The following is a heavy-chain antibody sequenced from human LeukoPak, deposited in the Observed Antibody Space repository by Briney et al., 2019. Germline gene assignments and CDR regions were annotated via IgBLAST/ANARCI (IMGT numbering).Heavy chain of an antibody. D-gene: IGHD1-26*01. CDR1: GLTFSSYA. J-gene: IGHJ4*02. CDR3: ARHEEWELLVSPPDY. CDR2: ISGSGGSR. V-gene: IGHV3-23*01. Sequence: GGSLRLSCAASGLTFSSYAMSWVRQAPGKGLEWVSGISGSGGSRYYADSVKGRFTISRDNSKNTLYLQMNSLRAEDTAVYYCARHEEWELLVSPPDYWGQGTLVTVSS.